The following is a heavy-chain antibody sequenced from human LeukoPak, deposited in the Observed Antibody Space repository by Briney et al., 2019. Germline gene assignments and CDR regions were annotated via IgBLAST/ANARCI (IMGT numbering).Heavy chain of an antibody. CDR3: ARGRGAFDI. V-gene: IGHV4-39*07. J-gene: IGHJ3*02. CDR2: IYYSGST. Sequence: SETLSLTCIVSGGSISSSIYYWAWVRQPPGKGLEWIGSIYYSGSTYYNPSLKSRVTISVDTSKNQFSLKLSSVTAADTAVYYCARGRGAFDIWGQGTMVTVSS. CDR1: GGSISSSIYY.